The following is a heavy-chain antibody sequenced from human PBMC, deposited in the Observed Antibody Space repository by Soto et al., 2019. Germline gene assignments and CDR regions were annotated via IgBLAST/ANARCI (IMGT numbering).Heavy chain of an antibody. CDR1: GLTLSNYA. V-gene: IGHV3-30-3*01. Sequence: QVQLVESGGGVVQPGRSLRLSCAASGLTLSNYAMHWVRQAPGKGLEWVAVISYDGSNRYYADSVKGRFTISRDNSKNTLDLQMNSLRAEDTAVYYCARVTQAVAADYGGQGTLVTVSS. J-gene: IGHJ4*02. CDR3: ARVTQAVAADY. CDR2: ISYDGSNR. D-gene: IGHD6-19*01.